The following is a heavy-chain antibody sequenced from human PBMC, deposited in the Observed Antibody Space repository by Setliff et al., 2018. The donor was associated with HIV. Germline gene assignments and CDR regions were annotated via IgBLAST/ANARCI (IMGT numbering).Heavy chain of an antibody. CDR2: INTNTGNP. V-gene: IGHV7-4-1*02. D-gene: IGHD6-19*01. CDR1: GYTFTSYA. CDR3: ARGHRVAVAGKRFNYYYYGMDV. J-gene: IGHJ6*02. Sequence: GASVKVSCKASGYTFTSYAMNWVRQAPGQGLEWMGWINTNTGNPTYAQGFTGRFVFSLDTSVSTAYLQISSLKAEDTAVYYCARGHRVAVAGKRFNYYYYGMDVWGQGTTVTVSS.